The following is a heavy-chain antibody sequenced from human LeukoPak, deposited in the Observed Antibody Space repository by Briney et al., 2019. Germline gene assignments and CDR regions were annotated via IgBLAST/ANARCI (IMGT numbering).Heavy chain of an antibody. CDR3: ARHQGLPRYCSGGSCYHYYYYYYMDV. D-gene: IGHD2-15*01. CDR2: ISSSSSTI. J-gene: IGHJ6*03. CDR1: GFTFSSYS. V-gene: IGHV3-48*04. Sequence: GGSLRLSCAASGFTFSSYSMNWVRQAPGKGLEWVSYISSSSSTIYYADSVKGRFTISRDNAKNSLYLQMNSLRAEDTAVYYFARHQGLPRYCSGGSCYHYYYYYYMDVWGKGTTVTVSS.